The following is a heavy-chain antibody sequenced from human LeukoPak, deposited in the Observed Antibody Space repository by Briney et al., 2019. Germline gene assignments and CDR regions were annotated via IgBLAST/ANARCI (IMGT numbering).Heavy chain of an antibody. D-gene: IGHD3-22*01. Sequence: GGSLRLSCAASGFTFSGSAMHWVRQASGKGLEWVGRIRSKANSYATAYAASVKGRLTISRDDSKNTPYLQMNSLKTEDTAVYYCTRTTRGSSGYYHDYWGQGTLVTVSS. V-gene: IGHV3-73*01. J-gene: IGHJ4*02. CDR3: TRTTRGSSGYYHDY. CDR2: IRSKANSYAT. CDR1: GFTFSGSA.